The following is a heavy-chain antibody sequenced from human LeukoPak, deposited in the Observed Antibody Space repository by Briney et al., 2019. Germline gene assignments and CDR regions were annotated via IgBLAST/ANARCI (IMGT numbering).Heavy chain of an antibody. D-gene: IGHD3-22*01. J-gene: IGHJ4*02. CDR3: ARALYDSSGYLPDY. CDR1: GYTLTSYG. V-gene: IGHV1-18*01. Sequence: ASVKVSCKASGYTLTSYGISWVRQAPGQGLEWMGWISAYNGNTNYAQKLQGRVTMTTDTSTSTAYMELRSLRSDDTAVYYCARALYDSSGYLPDYWGQGTLVTVSS. CDR2: ISAYNGNT.